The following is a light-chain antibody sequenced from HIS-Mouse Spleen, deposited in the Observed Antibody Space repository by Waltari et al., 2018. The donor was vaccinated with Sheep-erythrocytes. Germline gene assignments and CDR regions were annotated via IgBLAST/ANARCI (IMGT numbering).Light chain of an antibody. V-gene: IGLV2-11*01. Sequence: QSALTQPRSVSGSPGQSVPISCTGTSSAVGGYNYVSWYQQHPGKAPKRMIYDVSKRPSGVPDRFSGSKSGNTASLTISGLQAEDEADYYCCSYAGSYNHVFATGTKVTVL. J-gene: IGLJ1*01. CDR3: CSYAGSYNHV. CDR1: SSAVGGYNY. CDR2: DVS.